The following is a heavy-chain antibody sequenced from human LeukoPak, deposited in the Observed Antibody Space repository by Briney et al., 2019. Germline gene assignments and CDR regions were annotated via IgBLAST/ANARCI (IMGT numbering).Heavy chain of an antibody. CDR2: INSGSTT. CDR3: ARDWVAAGGDYMDV. J-gene: IGHJ6*03. CDR1: EFSVGSNY. D-gene: IGHD6-13*01. Sequence: GGSQRLSCAASEFSVGSNYMTWVRQAPGKGLEWVSFINSGSTTYYADSVKGRFTISRDNAKNSLYLQMNSLRAEDTAVYYCARDWVAAGGDYMDVWGKGTTVIISS. V-gene: IGHV3-69-1*02.